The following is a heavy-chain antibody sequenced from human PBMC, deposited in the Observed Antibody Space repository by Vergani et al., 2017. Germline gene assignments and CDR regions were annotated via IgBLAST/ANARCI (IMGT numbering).Heavy chain of an antibody. CDR3: AKDSEWELLRYFDY. CDR2: ISGSGGST. Sequence: EVQLLESGGGLVQPRGSLRLSCAASGFTFSSYAMSWVRQAPGKGLEWVSAISGSGGSTYYADSVKGRLTIARDNSKNTLYLQMNSLRAEDTAVYYCAKDSEWELLRYFDYWGQGTLVTVCS. V-gene: IGHV3-23*01. D-gene: IGHD1-26*01. J-gene: IGHJ4*02. CDR1: GFTFSSYA.